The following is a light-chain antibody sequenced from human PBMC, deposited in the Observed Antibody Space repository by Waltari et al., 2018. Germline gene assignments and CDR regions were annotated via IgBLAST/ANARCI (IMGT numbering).Light chain of an antibody. J-gene: IGLJ2*01. CDR3: QSFDSSHVV. CDR2: EDN. CDR1: SGNIATNN. Sequence: FMLTQPHSVSESPGKTVTISCTRSSGNIATNNVQWYQQRPGSAPPKVIYEDNQRPSGVPDRFSGSIDSSSNSASLIISGLKAEDEADYYCQSFDSSHVVFGGGTKLTVL. V-gene: IGLV6-57*03.